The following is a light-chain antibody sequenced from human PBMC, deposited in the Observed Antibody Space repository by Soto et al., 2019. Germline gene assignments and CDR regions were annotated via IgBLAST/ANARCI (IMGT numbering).Light chain of an antibody. V-gene: IGLV3-21*02. CDR1: NIGGKS. J-gene: IGLJ1*01. CDR3: HVWDSSSDHYV. Sequence: SYDLTQPPSVSVAPGQTARITCGGNNIGGKSVHWYQQKPGQAPVLVVYDDSDRPSGIPDRFSGSNSGDTATLTIRRVEAGDEADYYCHVWDSSSDHYVF. CDR2: DDS.